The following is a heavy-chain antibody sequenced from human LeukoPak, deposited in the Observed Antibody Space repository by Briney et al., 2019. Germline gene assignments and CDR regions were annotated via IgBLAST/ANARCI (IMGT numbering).Heavy chain of an antibody. CDR2: IYTSGST. CDR3: ARDVMTTRSFDY. J-gene: IGHJ4*02. Sequence: PSETLSLTCTVSGGSISSYYWSWIRQPAGKGLEWIGRIYTSGSTNYNPSLKSRVTISVDKSKDQFSLKLSSVTAADTAVYYCARDVMTTRSFDYWGQGTLVTVSS. CDR1: GGSISSYY. V-gene: IGHV4-4*07. D-gene: IGHD3-22*01.